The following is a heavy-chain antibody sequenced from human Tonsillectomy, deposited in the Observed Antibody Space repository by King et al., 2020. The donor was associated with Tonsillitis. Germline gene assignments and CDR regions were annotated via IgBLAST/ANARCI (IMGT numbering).Heavy chain of an antibody. CDR1: GGSISSSSYY. CDR3: ARLDVVVAAAGTSDYFDY. CDR2: IYYSGST. V-gene: IGHV4-39*01. Sequence: QLQESGPGLVKPSETLSLTCTVSGGSISSSSYYWGWIRQPPGKGLEWIGSIYYSGSTYYNPSLKSRVTISVDTSKNQFSLKLSSVTAADTAVYYCARLDVVVAAAGTSDYFDYWGQGTLVTVPS. D-gene: IGHD6-13*01. J-gene: IGHJ4*02.